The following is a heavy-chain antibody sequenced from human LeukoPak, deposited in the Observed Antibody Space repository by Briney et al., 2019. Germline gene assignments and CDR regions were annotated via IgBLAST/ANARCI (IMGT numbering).Heavy chain of an antibody. J-gene: IGHJ4*02. Sequence: GGSLRLSCASSGFTFSGYAMSWVRQAPGNGLEWVSSISGSGGSTHYADSVKGRFTISRDNSKNTLYLQMNSLRAEDTAVYYCAKESPSFDYWGQGNLVTVSS. CDR2: ISGSGGST. CDR3: AKESPSFDY. V-gene: IGHV3-23*01. CDR1: GFTFSGYA.